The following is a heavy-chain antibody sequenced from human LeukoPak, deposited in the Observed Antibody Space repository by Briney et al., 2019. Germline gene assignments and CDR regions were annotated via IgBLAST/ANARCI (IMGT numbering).Heavy chain of an antibody. V-gene: IGHV4-34*01. Sequence: PSENLSLTCAVYGGSFSGYYWGWIRQPPGKGLEWIGEINHSGSTNYNPSLKSRVTISVDTSKNQFSLKLSSVTAADAAVYYCARGRIAVAGVDAFDIWGQGTMVTVSS. D-gene: IGHD6-19*01. CDR3: ARGRIAVAGVDAFDI. CDR2: INHSGST. J-gene: IGHJ3*02. CDR1: GGSFSGYY.